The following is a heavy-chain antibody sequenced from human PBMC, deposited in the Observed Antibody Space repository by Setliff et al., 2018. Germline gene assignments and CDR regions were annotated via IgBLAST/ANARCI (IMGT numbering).Heavy chain of an antibody. V-gene: IGHV4-39*01. D-gene: IGHD2-2*01. J-gene: IGHJ4*02. CDR3: ASCRYQVPYDY. CDR2: LYDSGNT. CDR1: GGSISSISYY. Sequence: SATLSLTCTVPGGSISSISYYWGWIRQPPGKGLEWIGTLYDSGNTYYNPSLKSRVTISVDTSKNQLSLKLNTVTAADTAVYYCASCRYQVPYDYWGQGTLVTVSS.